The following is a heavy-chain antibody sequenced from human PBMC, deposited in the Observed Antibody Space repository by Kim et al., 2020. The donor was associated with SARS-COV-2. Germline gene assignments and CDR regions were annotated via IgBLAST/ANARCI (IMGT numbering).Heavy chain of an antibody. CDR3: AKDQSNDYGDYGPFDY. Sequence: SVKGRFTISRNNTKNTLYLQMNSLRAEDTAVDYCAKDQSNDYGDYGPFDYWGQGTLVTVSS. V-gene: IGHV3-30*02. J-gene: IGHJ4*02. D-gene: IGHD4-17*01.